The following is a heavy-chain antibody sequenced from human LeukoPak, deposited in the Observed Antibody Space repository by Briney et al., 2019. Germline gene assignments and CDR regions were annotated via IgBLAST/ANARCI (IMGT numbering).Heavy chain of an antibody. V-gene: IGHV4-39*07. Sequence: SETLSLTCTVSGGSISSSSYYWGWIRQPPGKGLEWIGSIYYSGSTYYNPSLKSRVTISVDTSKNQFSLKLSSVTAADTAVYYCARESGSLKPHGVHRRVGFDYWGQGTLVTVSS. CDR1: GGSISSSSYY. CDR2: IYYSGST. J-gene: IGHJ4*02. D-gene: IGHD2-8*01. CDR3: ARESGSLKPHGVHRRVGFDY.